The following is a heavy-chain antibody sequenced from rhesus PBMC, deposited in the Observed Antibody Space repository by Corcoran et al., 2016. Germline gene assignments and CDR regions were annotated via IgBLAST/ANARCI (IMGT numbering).Heavy chain of an antibody. CDR2: ISSDGSKK. J-gene: IGHJ4*01. Sequence: EVQLVESGGGLVQSGGSLRLSCAASGFNFRIYGMHWGRQAPGKGLEWVAVISSDGSKKDYADSVKDRFTISRDNSKNILYLQINNLKLEDTAVYYGTTFGYWGQGVLVTVSS. CDR3: TTFGY. CDR1: GFNFRIYG. V-gene: IGHV3-54*02. D-gene: IGHD1-1*01.